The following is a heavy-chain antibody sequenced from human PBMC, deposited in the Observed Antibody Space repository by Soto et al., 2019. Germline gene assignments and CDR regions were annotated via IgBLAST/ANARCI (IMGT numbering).Heavy chain of an antibody. CDR2: IWYDGSNK. D-gene: IGHD7-27*01. CDR3: ARDRSGENWGTIDY. Sequence: GGSLRLSCAASGFTFSSYGMHWVRQAPGKGLEWVAVIWYDGSNKYYADSVKGRFTISRDNSKNTLYLQMNSLRAEDTAVYYCARDRSGENWGTIDYWGQGTLVTVSS. J-gene: IGHJ4*02. CDR1: GFTFSSYG. V-gene: IGHV3-33*01.